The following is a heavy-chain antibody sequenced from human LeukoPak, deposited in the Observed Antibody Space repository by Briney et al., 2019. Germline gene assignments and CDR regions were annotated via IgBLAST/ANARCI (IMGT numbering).Heavy chain of an antibody. J-gene: IGHJ6*02. CDR1: GFTFSSYW. CDR2: MNRDGSEK. Sequence: GSLRLSCAASGFTFSSYWMSWVRQAPGKGLEWVANMNRDGSEKNYVDSIKGRLTISRDNAANSLYLQMNSLRVEDTAVYYCARDGGIIRFGGQDVWGQGTTVIVS. D-gene: IGHD3-16*01. V-gene: IGHV3-7*01. CDR3: ARDGGIIRFGGQDV.